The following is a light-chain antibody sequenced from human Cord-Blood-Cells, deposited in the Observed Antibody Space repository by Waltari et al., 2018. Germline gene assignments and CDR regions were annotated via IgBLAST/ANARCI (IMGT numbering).Light chain of an antibody. Sequence: DIVMTQSPASLAVSLGARATITCKSSQSVLYSSNNKNYLAWYQQKPGQPPKLLIYWASTRESGVPDRFSGSGSGTDFTLTISSLQAEDVAVYYCQQYYSTPITFGQGTRLEIK. CDR1: QSVLYSSNNKNY. V-gene: IGKV4-1*01. J-gene: IGKJ5*01. CDR3: QQYYSTPIT. CDR2: WAS.